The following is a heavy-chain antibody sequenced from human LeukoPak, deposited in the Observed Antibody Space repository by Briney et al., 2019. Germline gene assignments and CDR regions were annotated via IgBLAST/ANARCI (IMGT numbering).Heavy chain of an antibody. V-gene: IGHV4-59*12. CDR2: IYYSGST. CDR1: GGSISSCY. Sequence: ETLSLTCTVSGGSISSCYWSWIRQPPGKGLEWIGYIYYSGSTNYNPSLRSRVTISVDTSKNQFSLKLSSVTAADTAVYYCARDLAVLGYFHFDYWGQGTLVTVSS. CDR3: ARDLAVLGYFHFDY. D-gene: IGHD3-22*01. J-gene: IGHJ4*02.